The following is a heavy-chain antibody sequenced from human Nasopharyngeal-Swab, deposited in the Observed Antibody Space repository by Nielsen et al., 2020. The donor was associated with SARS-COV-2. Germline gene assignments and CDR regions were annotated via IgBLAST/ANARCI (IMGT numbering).Heavy chain of an antibody. CDR3: AGMGHYYYYGMDV. Sequence: GESLKISCAASGFTFSSYSMNWVRQAPGKGPEWVSSISSSSSYIYYADSVKGRFTISRDNAKNSLYLQMNSLRAEDTAVYYCAGMGHYYYYGMDVWGQGTTVTVSS. V-gene: IGHV3-21*01. J-gene: IGHJ6*02. D-gene: IGHD1-14*01. CDR1: GFTFSSYS. CDR2: ISSSSSYI.